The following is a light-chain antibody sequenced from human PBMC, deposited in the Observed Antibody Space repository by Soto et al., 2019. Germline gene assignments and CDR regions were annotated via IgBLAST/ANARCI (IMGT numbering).Light chain of an antibody. V-gene: IGLV2-23*01. Sequence: SALTHPASVSGPPGQSITISCTGTSSDVGSYNLVSWYKQHPGKAPKLMIYEGSKRPSGVSNRFSGSKSGNTASLTISGLQAEDEADYYCCSYAGSSTFYVFGTGTKVTVL. J-gene: IGLJ1*01. CDR1: SSDVGSYNL. CDR2: EGS. CDR3: CSYAGSSTFYV.